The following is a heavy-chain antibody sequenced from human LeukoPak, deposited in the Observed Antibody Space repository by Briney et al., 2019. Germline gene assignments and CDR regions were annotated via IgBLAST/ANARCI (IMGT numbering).Heavy chain of an antibody. J-gene: IGHJ3*02. CDR1: GGTFSSYA. V-gene: IGHV1-69*13. Sequence: SVKVSCKASGGTFSSYAISWVRQAPGQGLEWMGGIIPIFGTANYAQKFQGRVTITADESTSTAYMELSSLRSDDTAVYYCARGGYDILNAFDIWGQGTMVTVSS. CDR2: IIPIFGTA. CDR3: ARGGYDILNAFDI. D-gene: IGHD3-9*01.